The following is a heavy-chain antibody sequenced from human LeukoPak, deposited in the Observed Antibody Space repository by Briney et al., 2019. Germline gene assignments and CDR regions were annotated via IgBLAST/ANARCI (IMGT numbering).Heavy chain of an antibody. V-gene: IGHV3-30*18. CDR3: AKEYLGETKYYYYYGMDV. J-gene: IGHJ6*02. D-gene: IGHD2-2*02. Sequence: QTGGSLRLSCAASGFTFSSYCMHWVRQAPGKGLEWVAVISYDGSNKYYADSVKGRFTISRDNSKNTLYLQMNSLRAEDTAVYYCAKEYLGETKYYYYYGMDVWGQGTTVTVSS. CDR1: GFTFSSYC. CDR2: ISYDGSNK.